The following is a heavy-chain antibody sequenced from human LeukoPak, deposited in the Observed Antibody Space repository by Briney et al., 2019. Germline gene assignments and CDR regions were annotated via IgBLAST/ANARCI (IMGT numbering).Heavy chain of an antibody. D-gene: IGHD6-19*01. J-gene: IGHJ4*02. CDR3: ARGRWQWLVD. CDR2: INHSGST. CDR1: GGSISSSSYY. Sequence: SETLSLTCTVSGGSISSSSYYWSWIRQPPGKGLEWIGEINHSGSTNYNPSLKSRVTISVDTSKNQFSLKLSSVTAADTAVYYCARGRWQWLVDWGQGTLVTVSS. V-gene: IGHV4-39*07.